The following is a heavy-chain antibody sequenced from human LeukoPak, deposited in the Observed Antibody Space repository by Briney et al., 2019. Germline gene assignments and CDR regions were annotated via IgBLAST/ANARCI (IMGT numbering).Heavy chain of an antibody. J-gene: IGHJ4*02. CDR1: GFTFCSYA. CDR2: ISTTSLNT. V-gene: IGHV3-23*01. D-gene: IGHD3-16*01. Sequence: PGGSLRLSCAASGFTFCSYAMNGVRQAPGKGLQWVSVISTTSLNTYYADSVKGRFTISRDNSKNTLYLQMSSLRVDDTAVYYCGRHRGNRGIDFWGQGTLVTVSS. CDR3: GRHRGNRGIDF.